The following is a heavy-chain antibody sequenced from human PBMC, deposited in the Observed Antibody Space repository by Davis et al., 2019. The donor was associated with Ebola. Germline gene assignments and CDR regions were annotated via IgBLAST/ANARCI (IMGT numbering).Heavy chain of an antibody. Sequence: PSETLSLTCAVYGGSFSGYYWSWIRQPPGKALEWLAHIFSNDEKSYSTSLKSRLTISKDTSKSQVVLTMTNMDPVDTATYYCARIKGYGYGMDVWGQGTTVTVSS. J-gene: IGHJ6*02. D-gene: IGHD5-12*01. CDR1: GGSFSGYYW. CDR3: ARIKGYGYGMDV. CDR2: IFSNDEK. V-gene: IGHV2-26*01.